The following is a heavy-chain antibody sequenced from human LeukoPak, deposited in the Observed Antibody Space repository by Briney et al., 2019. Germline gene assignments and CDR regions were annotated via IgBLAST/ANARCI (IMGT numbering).Heavy chain of an antibody. CDR1: GGSFSGYY. CDR2: INHSGST. CDR3: ARDGVVGWFDP. J-gene: IGHJ5*02. D-gene: IGHD3-22*01. V-gene: IGHV4-34*01. Sequence: SETLSLTCAVYGGSFSGYYWSWIRQPPGKGLEWIGEINHSGSTNYNPSLKSRVTISVDTSKNQFSLKLSSVTAADTAVYYCARDGVVGWFDPWGQETLVTVSS.